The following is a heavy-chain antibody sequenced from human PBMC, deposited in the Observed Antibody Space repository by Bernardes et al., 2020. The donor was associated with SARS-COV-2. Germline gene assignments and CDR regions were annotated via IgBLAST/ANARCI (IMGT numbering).Heavy chain of an antibody. J-gene: IGHJ5*02. CDR1: GFTFSSAW. V-gene: IGHV3-74*01. Sequence: GGSLRLSCTASGFTFSSAWTHWVRQAPGKGLMWVSRINSDGRTTNYADSVKSRFTISRDNAKNTLYLQMNSLRAEDTAVYYCARDLGYCSNGVCSPWGQGTLVTVSS. D-gene: IGHD2-8*01. CDR3: ARDLGYCSNGVCSP. CDR2: INSDGRTT.